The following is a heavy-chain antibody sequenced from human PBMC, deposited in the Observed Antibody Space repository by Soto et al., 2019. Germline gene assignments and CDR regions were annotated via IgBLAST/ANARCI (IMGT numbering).Heavy chain of an antibody. D-gene: IGHD6-13*01. CDR1: GGTFSSYA. Sequence: QVQLVQSRAEVKKPGSSVKVSCKASGGTFSSYAISWVRQAPGQGLEWMGGIIPIFGTANYAQKFQGRVTITADESTSTAYMELSSLRSEDTAVYYCARELRIAAAGPYYYYGMDVWGQGTTVTVSS. J-gene: IGHJ6*02. V-gene: IGHV1-69*01. CDR2: IIPIFGTA. CDR3: ARELRIAAAGPYYYYGMDV.